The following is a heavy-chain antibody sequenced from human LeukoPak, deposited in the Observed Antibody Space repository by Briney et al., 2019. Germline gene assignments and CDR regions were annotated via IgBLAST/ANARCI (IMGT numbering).Heavy chain of an antibody. J-gene: IGHJ6*02. CDR3: ARETAMVDFYYYGMDV. V-gene: IGHV3-7*01. CDR2: IKQDGSEK. CDR1: GFTFSSYW. D-gene: IGHD5-18*01. Sequence: SGGSLRLSCAASGFTFSSYWMSWVRQAPGKGLEGVANIKQDGSEKYYVDSVKGRFTISRDNAKNSLYLQMNSLRAEDTAVYYCARETAMVDFYYYGMDVWGQGTTVTVSS.